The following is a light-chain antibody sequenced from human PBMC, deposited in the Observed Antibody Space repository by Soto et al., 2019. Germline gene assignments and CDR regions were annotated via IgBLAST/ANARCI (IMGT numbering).Light chain of an antibody. Sequence: DIQMTQSPSSLSASVGDTVTITCRAGQYIRDFLNWYQQKPGSAPKLLIYTASSLQNGVSSRFSGGGSGADFSLTISALQPEDFATYYCQQTYSTPHTFGQGTKVDNK. CDR2: TAS. J-gene: IGKJ2*01. V-gene: IGKV1-39*01. CDR3: QQTYSTPHT. CDR1: QYIRDF.